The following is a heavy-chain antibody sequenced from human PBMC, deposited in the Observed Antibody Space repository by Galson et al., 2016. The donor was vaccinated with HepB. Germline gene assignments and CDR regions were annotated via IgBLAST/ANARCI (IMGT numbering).Heavy chain of an antibody. CDR2: INQDGGEK. D-gene: IGHD1-14*01. CDR3: ANHRG. Sequence: SLRLSCAASGFTFSSHWMHWVRQAPGKGLEWVANINQDGGEKYYVDSVKGRFTISRDKAKNSLYLQMNSLRAEDTAVFYCANHRGWGRGTLVTFSS. CDR1: GFTFSSHW. V-gene: IGHV3-7*03. J-gene: IGHJ4*02.